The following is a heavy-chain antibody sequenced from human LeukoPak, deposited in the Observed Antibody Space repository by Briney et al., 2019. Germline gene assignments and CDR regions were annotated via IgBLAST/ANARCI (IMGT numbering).Heavy chain of an antibody. D-gene: IGHD3-22*01. Sequence: ASVKVSCKASGYTFTSYGISWGRQAPGQGLEWMGWTSVYNGHTNYAQKLQGRVTMTTDTSTSTAYMELRSLRSDDTAVYYCARVRTYYYDSSGYYFDYWGQGTLVTVSS. CDR1: GYTFTSYG. J-gene: IGHJ4*02. CDR3: ARVRTYYYDSSGYYFDY. CDR2: TSVYNGHT. V-gene: IGHV1-18*01.